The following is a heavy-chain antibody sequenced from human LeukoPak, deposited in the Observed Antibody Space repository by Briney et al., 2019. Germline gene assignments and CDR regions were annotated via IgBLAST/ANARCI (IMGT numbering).Heavy chain of an antibody. Sequence: ASVKVSCKVSGYTLTELSMHWVRQAPGKGLEWMGGFDPEEGETIYAQKFQGRVTMTEDTSTDTAYMELSSLRSEDTAVYYCATELQYYGSGSYYNGFDYWGQGTLVTVSS. CDR1: GYTLTELS. CDR3: ATELQYYGSGSYYNGFDY. V-gene: IGHV1-24*01. J-gene: IGHJ4*02. D-gene: IGHD3-10*01. CDR2: FDPEEGET.